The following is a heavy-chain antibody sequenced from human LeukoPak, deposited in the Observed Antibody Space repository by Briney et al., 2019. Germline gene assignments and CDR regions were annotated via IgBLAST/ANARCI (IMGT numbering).Heavy chain of an antibody. CDR2: ISGSGDST. J-gene: IGHJ5*02. CDR1: GFTFSSNS. V-gene: IGHV3-23*01. CDR3: GKVYYDSSGKNWFDP. Sequence: GGSLRLSCAASGFTFSSNSMTWVRQTPGKGLEWVSGISGSGDSTFYADSVKGRFTISRDNSKNTLYLQMNSLRAEDTAVYYCGKVYYDSSGKNWFDPWGQGTLVTVSS. D-gene: IGHD3-22*01.